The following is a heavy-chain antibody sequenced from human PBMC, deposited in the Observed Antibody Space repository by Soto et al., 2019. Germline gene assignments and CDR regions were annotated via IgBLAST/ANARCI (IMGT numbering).Heavy chain of an antibody. J-gene: IGHJ5*02. CDR1: GYSFIDYF. CDR2: INPNTGGT. D-gene: IGHD4-4*01. Sequence: GASVKVSCKTSGYSFIDYFLNWVRQAPGQGLEWMGRINPNTGGTRYAQKFQGWVTMTRDTSISTAYMELNRLKSDDTAVYYCARGYSSHYFDPWGQGTLVTVSS. V-gene: IGHV1-2*04. CDR3: ARGYSSHYFDP.